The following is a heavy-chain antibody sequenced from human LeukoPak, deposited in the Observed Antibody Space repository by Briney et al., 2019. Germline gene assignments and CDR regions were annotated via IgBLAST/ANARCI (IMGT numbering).Heavy chain of an antibody. CDR2: IHWNDDK. Sequence: SGPTLANPPQPLTLTYTLSGFSLRTSGVGGGWIRQPPVKALEWLPLIHWNDDKRYSPSLTSRLTITKDTSKDQVVLTMTNMDPVYTATYDCAHRYLSYFGYWGQGTLVTASS. CDR1: GFSLRTSGVG. V-gene: IGHV2-5*01. CDR3: AHRYLSYFGY. J-gene: IGHJ4*02.